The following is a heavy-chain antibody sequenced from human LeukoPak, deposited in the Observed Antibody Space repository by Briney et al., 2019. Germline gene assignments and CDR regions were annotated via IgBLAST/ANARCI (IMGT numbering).Heavy chain of an antibody. Sequence: GGSETLSCAASGFTFSSYSMSWVRQAPGKGLVWVSSINSGGSTFYADSGKGRFTISRDNSQNTLYLQMNSLTAEDTAVYYCARRAAGYYFVHWGQGTMVTVSS. CDR2: INSGGST. CDR3: ARRAAGYYFVH. CDR1: GFTFSSYS. D-gene: IGHD6-13*01. J-gene: IGHJ4*02. V-gene: IGHV3-23*01.